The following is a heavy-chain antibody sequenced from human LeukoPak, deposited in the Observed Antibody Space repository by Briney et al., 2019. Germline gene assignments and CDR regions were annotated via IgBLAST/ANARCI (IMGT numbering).Heavy chain of an antibody. V-gene: IGHV3-15*01. CDR3: TTQLWAHPQDRVPAAIRDY. CDR1: GFTFSSYA. D-gene: IGHD2-2*01. J-gene: IGHJ4*02. CDR2: IKSKTDGGTT. Sequence: PGGSLRLSCAASGFTFSSYAMHWVRQAPGKGLEWVGRIKSKTDGGTTDYAAPVKGRFTISRDDSKNTLYLQMNSLKTEDTAVYYCTTQLWAHPQDRVPAAIRDYWGQGTLVTVSS.